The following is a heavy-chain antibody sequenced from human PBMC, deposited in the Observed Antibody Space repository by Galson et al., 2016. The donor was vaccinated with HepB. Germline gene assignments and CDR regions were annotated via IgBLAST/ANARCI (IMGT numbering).Heavy chain of an antibody. CDR2: ISGSGYNT. Sequence: SLRLSCAASGFTFSSYAMSWVRQAPGKGLEWVSTISGSGYNTYYADSVKGRFTISRDNSKNTLYLQMNSLRAEDTAVYYCAKSQPGYSSGWYTLPIDAFDMWGKGTMVTVAS. D-gene: IGHD6-19*01. V-gene: IGHV3-23*01. CDR1: GFTFSSYA. J-gene: IGHJ3*02. CDR3: AKSQPGYSSGWYTLPIDAFDM.